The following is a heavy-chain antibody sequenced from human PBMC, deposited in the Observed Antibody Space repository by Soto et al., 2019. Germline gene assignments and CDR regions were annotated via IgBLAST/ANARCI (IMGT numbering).Heavy chain of an antibody. J-gene: IGHJ3*02. D-gene: IGHD3-22*01. CDR2: IIPIFGTA. CDR1: GGTFSSYA. CDR3: ARGFATMIVVAYQDAFDI. V-gene: IGHV1-69*13. Sequence: GASVKVSCKASGGTFSSYAISWVRQAPGQGLGWMGGIIPIFGTANYAQKFQGRVTITADESTSTAYMELSSLRSEDTAVYYCARGFATMIVVAYQDAFDIWGQGTMVTVSS.